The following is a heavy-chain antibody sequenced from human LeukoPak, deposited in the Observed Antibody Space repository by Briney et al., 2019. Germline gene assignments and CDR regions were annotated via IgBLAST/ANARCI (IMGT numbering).Heavy chain of an antibody. CDR3: ARRAYYYDSSGYGAHLEYYFDY. CDR1: GFTFSDYY. V-gene: IGHV3-11*04. J-gene: IGHJ4*02. CDR2: ISSSGSTI. Sequence: PGGSLRLSCAASGFTFSDYYMSWIRQAPGKGLEWVSYISSSGSTIYYADSVKGRFTISRDNAKNSLYLQMNSLRAEDTAVYYCARRAYYYDSSGYGAHLEYYFDYWGQGTLVTVSS. D-gene: IGHD3-22*01.